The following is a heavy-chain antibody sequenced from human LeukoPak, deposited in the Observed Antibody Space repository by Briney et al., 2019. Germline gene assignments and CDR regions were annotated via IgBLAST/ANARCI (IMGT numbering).Heavy chain of an antibody. CDR2: IIPIFGTA. CDR3: ARDPPSSS. V-gene: IGHV1-69*13. Sequence: GASVKVSCKASGYTFTSYYIHWVRQAPGQGLEWMGGIIPIFGTANYAQKFQGRVTITADESTSTAYMELSSLRSEDTAVYYCARDPPSSSWGQGTLVTVSS. D-gene: IGHD6-13*01. CDR1: GYTFTSYY. J-gene: IGHJ4*02.